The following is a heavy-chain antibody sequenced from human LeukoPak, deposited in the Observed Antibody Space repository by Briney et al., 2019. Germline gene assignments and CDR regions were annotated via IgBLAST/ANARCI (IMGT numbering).Heavy chain of an antibody. D-gene: IGHD3-22*01. CDR1: GGSISGYY. Sequence: PPETLSLTCTVSGGSISGYYWSWIRQPAGNGLEWIGRIYTIGTTNYNPSLKSRVTMSVDTSKNQFSLKLTSATAADTAVYYCARASSGYYWDFDYWGQGALVTVSS. J-gene: IGHJ4*02. V-gene: IGHV4-4*07. CDR3: ARASSGYYWDFDY. CDR2: IYTIGTT.